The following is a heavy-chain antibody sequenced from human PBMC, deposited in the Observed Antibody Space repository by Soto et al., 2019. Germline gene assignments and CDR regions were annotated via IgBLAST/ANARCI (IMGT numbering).Heavy chain of an antibody. V-gene: IGHV3-30*18. CDR1: GFTFSSYG. J-gene: IGHJ4*02. CDR2: ISYDGSNK. Sequence: PGGSLRLSCAASGFTFSSYGMHWVRQAPGKGLEWVAVISYDGSNKYYADSVKGRFTISRDNSNNTLYLQMNSLRAEDTAVFYCAKGNDILTGPGYYFDYWGQGTLVTVSS. D-gene: IGHD3-9*01. CDR3: AKGNDILTGPGYYFDY.